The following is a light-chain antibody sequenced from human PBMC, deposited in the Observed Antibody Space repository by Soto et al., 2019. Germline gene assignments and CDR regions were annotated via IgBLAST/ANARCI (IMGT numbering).Light chain of an antibody. CDR1: SSDVGGYNY. CDR3: SSYAGRYTYV. Sequence: QSVLTQPRSVSGSPGQSVSIFCTGTSSDVGGYNYVSWYQQHPGKAPKVMIYDVTKRPPGVPDRFSGSKSGNTASLTISGLQSEDEADYYCSSYAGRYTYVFGTGTKVT. J-gene: IGLJ1*01. V-gene: IGLV2-11*01. CDR2: DVT.